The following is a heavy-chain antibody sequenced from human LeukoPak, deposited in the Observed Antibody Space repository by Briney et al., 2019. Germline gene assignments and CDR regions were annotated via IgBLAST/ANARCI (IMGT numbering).Heavy chain of an antibody. J-gene: IGHJ4*02. CDR2: IYSGGST. V-gene: IGHV3-53*01. D-gene: IGHD3-22*01. CDR3: AKHDSSGYYFDY. CDR1: GFTVSSNY. Sequence: GGSLRLSCAASGFTVSSNYMSWVRQAPGKGLEWVSVIYSGGSTYYSDSVKDRFTTSRDSSQNTLYLQMYSLRAEDTAVFYCAKHDSSGYYFDYWGQGTLVTVSS.